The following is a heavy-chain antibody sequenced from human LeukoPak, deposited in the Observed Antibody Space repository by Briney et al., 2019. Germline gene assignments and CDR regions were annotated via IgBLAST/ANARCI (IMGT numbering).Heavy chain of an antibody. Sequence: SETLSLTCTVSGGSISSYYWSWIRQPPGKGLEWIGYIYYSGSTNYNPSLKSRVTISVDTSKNQFSLKLSSVTAADTAVYYCARGHCSSTSCYTFDYWGQGTLVTXXS. J-gene: IGHJ4*02. CDR2: IYYSGST. D-gene: IGHD2-2*01. CDR3: ARGHCSSTSCYTFDY. V-gene: IGHV4-59*01. CDR1: GGSISSYY.